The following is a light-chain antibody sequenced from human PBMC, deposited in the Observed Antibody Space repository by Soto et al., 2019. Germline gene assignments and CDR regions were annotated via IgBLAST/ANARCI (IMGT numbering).Light chain of an antibody. CDR1: QSVSSNY. CDR2: GAS. CDR3: QQYATSPLT. Sequence: ETVLTQSPGTLSLSPGERATLSCWASQSVSSNYLAAYQQKPGQAPRLLIYGASSRATGISDRFSGSGSGTDFTLTISRLEPEDFALYYCQQYATSPLTFGGGTRVEIK. V-gene: IGKV3-20*01. J-gene: IGKJ4*01.